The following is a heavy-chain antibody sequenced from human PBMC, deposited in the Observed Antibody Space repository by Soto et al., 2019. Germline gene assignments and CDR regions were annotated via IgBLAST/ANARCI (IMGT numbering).Heavy chain of an antibody. CDR1: GGSISSGDYY. CDR3: ASRDPGTSVDY. J-gene: IGHJ4*02. CDR2: IYYSGST. V-gene: IGHV4-30-4*01. D-gene: IGHD1-7*01. Sequence: LSLTCTVSGGSISSGDYYWSWIRQPPGKGLEWIGYIYYSGSTYYNPSLKSRVTISLDKSEKQISLKVTSLTAADTAVYYCASRDPGTSVDYWGQGTLVTVSS.